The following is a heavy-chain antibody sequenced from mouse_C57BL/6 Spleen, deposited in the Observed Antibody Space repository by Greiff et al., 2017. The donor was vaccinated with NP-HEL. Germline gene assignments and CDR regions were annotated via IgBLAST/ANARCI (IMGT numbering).Heavy chain of an antibody. CDR1: GYTFTSYW. Sequence: QVQLKQPGAELVRPGSSVKLSCKASGYTFTSYWMHWVKQRPIQGLEWIGNIDPSDSETHYNQKFKDKATLTVDKSSSTAYMQLSSLTSEDSAVYYCARSGGSSSYAMDYWGQGTSVTVSS. CDR2: IDPSDSET. V-gene: IGHV1-52*01. J-gene: IGHJ4*01. D-gene: IGHD1-1*01. CDR3: ARSGGSSSYAMDY.